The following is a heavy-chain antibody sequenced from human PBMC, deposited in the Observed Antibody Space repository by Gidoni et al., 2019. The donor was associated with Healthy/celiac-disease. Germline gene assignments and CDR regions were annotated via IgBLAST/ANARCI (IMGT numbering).Heavy chain of an antibody. CDR2: ITYDGSNK. V-gene: IGHV3-30-3*01. J-gene: IGHJ4*02. Sequence: QVQLVESGGGVVQPGRSLRLSCAASGFTFSSYAMHWVRQAPGKGLEWVAVITYDGSNKYYADSVKGRFTISRDNSKITLYLQMNSLRAEDTAVYYCARDPGGNLRLGELSLDYWGQGTLVTVSS. CDR1: GFTFSSYA. CDR3: ARDPGGNLRLGELSLDY. D-gene: IGHD3-16*02.